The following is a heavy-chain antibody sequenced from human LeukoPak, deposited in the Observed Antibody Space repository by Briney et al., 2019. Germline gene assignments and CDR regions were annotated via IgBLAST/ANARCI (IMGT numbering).Heavy chain of an antibody. CDR2: IFYGGNT. Sequence: SETLSLTCIVSGGSITTSSYYWGWVRQPPGKGLEWIGSIFYGGNTYYNPSLRSRVSISVDTSSNQFSLKLNSMTAADTAVYYCARTTTKYNTYDYWGQGTLVTVSS. V-gene: IGHV4-39*07. J-gene: IGHJ4*02. D-gene: IGHD4-17*01. CDR1: GGSITTSSYY. CDR3: ARTTTKYNTYDY.